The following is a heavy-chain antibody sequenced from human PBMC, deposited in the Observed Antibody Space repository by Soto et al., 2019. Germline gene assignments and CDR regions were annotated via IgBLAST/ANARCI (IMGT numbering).Heavy chain of an antibody. D-gene: IGHD5-18*01. Sequence: SETLSLTCTVSGGSISSYYWSWIRQPPGKGLEWIGYIYYSGSTNYNPSLKSRVTISVDTSKNQFSLKLSSVTAADTAVYYCARVSDPGDTAMKYAFDIWGQGTMVTVSS. CDR1: GGSISSYY. CDR3: ARVSDPGDTAMKYAFDI. CDR2: IYYSGST. J-gene: IGHJ3*02. V-gene: IGHV4-59*01.